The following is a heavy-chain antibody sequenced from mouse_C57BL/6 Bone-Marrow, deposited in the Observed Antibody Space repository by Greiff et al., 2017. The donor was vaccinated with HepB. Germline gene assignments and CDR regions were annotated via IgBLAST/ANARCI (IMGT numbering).Heavy chain of an antibody. CDR3: AGCSTYSNWGFAY. J-gene: IGHJ3*01. V-gene: IGHV1-47*01. CDR1: GYTFTTYP. Sequence: LVESGAELVKPGASVKMSCKASGYTFTTYPIEWMKQNHGKSLEWIGNFHPYNDDTKYNEKFKGKATLTVEKSSSTVYLELSRLTSDDSAVYYCAGCSTYSNWGFAYWDQGTLVTVSA. CDR2: FHPYNDDT. D-gene: IGHD2-5*01.